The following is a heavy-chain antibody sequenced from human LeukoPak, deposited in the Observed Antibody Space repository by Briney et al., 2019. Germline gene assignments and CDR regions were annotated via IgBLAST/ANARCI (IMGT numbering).Heavy chain of an antibody. J-gene: IGHJ6*02. V-gene: IGHV3-23*01. Sequence: PGGSLRLSCAASGFTFSSYAMSWVRQAPGKGLEWGSAISGSGGSTYYADSVKGRFTISRDNSKNTLYLQMNSLRAEDTAVYYCAKNGPYREDYGMDVWGQGTTVTVSS. CDR1: GFTFSSYA. CDR2: ISGSGGST. CDR3: AKNGPYREDYGMDV. D-gene: IGHD3-16*02.